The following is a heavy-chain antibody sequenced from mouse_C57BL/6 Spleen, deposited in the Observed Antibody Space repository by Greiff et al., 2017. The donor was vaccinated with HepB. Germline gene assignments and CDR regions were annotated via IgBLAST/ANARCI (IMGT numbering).Heavy chain of an antibody. V-gene: IGHV1-69*01. CDR1: GYTFTSYW. Sequence: VQLQQPGAELVMPGASVKLSCKASGYTFTSYWMHWVKQRPGQGLEWIGEIDPSDSYTNYNQKFKGKSTLTVDKSSSTAYMQLSSLTSEDSAVYYCARIDYDPYYYAMDYWGQGTSVTVSS. CDR3: ARIDYDPYYYAMDY. D-gene: IGHD2-4*01. J-gene: IGHJ4*01. CDR2: IDPSDSYT.